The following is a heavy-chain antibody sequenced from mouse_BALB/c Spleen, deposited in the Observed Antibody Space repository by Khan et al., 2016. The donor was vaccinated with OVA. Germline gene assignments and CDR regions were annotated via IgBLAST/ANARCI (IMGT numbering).Heavy chain of an antibody. CDR1: GYIFTSYW. CDR3: ARYEALDYFDY. J-gene: IGHJ2*01. D-gene: IGHD2-3*01. V-gene: IGHV1S132*01. CDR2: IYPGTGNT. Sequence: QVQLKQSGAELVKPGASVKLSCKTSGYIFTSYWIHWVKHRSGQGLEWIARIYPGTGNTYYNENLKDKSTLTADKSSSTAYMQLSSLKSEDSAVYFCARYEALDYFDYWGQGTTLTVSS.